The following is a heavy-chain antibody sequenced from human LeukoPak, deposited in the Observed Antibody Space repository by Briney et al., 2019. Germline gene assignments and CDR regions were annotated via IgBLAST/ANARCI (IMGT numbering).Heavy chain of an antibody. J-gene: IGHJ4*02. CDR1: GFTFSSYS. CDR2: ISSSSSTI. Sequence: GGSLRLSCAASGFTFSSYSMNWVRQAPGKGLEWVSYISSSSSTIYYADSVKGRFTISRDNAKNSLYLQMNSLRAEDTAVYYCAREPAYYDFWSGSSLDYWGQGTLVTVSS. D-gene: IGHD3-3*01. CDR3: AREPAYYDFWSGSSLDY. V-gene: IGHV3-48*01.